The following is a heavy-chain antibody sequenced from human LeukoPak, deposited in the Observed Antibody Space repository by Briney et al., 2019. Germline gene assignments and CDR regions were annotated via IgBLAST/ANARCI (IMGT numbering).Heavy chain of an antibody. CDR2: ISWNSGSI. J-gene: IGHJ4*02. V-gene: IGHV3-9*01. CDR3: AKDPTPRRPEVYFDY. Sequence: PGRSLRLSCAASGFTFDDYAMPWVRQAPGKGLEWVSGISWNSGSIGYADSVKGRFTISRDNAKNTLYLQMNSLRAEDTVVYYCAKDPTPRRPEVYFDYWGQGTLVTVSS. CDR1: GFTFDDYA.